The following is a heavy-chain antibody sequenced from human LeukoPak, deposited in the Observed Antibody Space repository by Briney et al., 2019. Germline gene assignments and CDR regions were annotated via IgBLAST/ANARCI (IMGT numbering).Heavy chain of an antibody. CDR1: GFIFSHYG. Sequence: PGKSLRLSCAASGFIFSHYGMHWVRQAPGKGLEWVAVIWSDATNRFYGASVKGRFTISRDNSQNTVFLQMSSLRAEDTAIYYCARDAQRGFDYSNSLEYWGHGTLVTVSS. CDR2: IWSDATNR. CDR3: ARDAQRGFDYSNSLEY. D-gene: IGHD4-11*01. V-gene: IGHV3-33*01. J-gene: IGHJ4*01.